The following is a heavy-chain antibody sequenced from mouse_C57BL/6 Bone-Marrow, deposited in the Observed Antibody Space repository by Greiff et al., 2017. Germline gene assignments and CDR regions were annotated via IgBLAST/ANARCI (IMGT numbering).Heavy chain of an antibody. CDR1: GFSFNTYA. V-gene: IGHV10-1*01. CDR3: VRHRCDGYWYFDV. Sequence: EVQVVESGGGLVQPKGSLKLSCAASGFSFNTYAMNWVRQAPGQGLEWVARIRSKSNNYATSYADSVKDRFTISRDDSESMLYLQMNNLRTEDTAMYYWVRHRCDGYWYFDVWGTGTTVTVSS. CDR2: IRSKSNNYAT. J-gene: IGHJ1*03. D-gene: IGHD2-13*01.